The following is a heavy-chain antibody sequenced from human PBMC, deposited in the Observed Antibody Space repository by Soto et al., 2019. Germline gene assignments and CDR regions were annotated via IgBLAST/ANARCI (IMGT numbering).Heavy chain of an antibody. J-gene: IGHJ4*02. CDR2: IYSRGGT. V-gene: IGHV3-66*01. CDR3: ARGGSGSQTVGY. D-gene: IGHD1-26*01. CDR1: GFTVSNNY. Sequence: EVQVVESGGGLVQPGGSLRLSCAASGFTVSNNYMTWVRQAPGKGLEWVSLIYSRGGTDYADSVKGRFTISRDNSKNMVYLQMNSRRVEDTAVYYCARGGSGSQTVGYWGQGARVTVSS.